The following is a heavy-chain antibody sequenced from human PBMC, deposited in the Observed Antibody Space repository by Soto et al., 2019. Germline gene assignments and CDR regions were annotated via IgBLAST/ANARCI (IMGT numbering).Heavy chain of an antibody. Sequence: SETLPLTCTVSGGSFKSGSYSWSWIRQPPGKGLEWIGYVYHTGRTSYTPSLKSLVSISMDTSKNQFSLNLDSVTAADTAVYFCARDFAYFDSWGQGTLVTVSS. J-gene: IGHJ4*02. CDR2: VYHTGRT. CDR1: GGSFKSGSYS. V-gene: IGHV4-61*01. CDR3: ARDFAYFDS. D-gene: IGHD3-3*01.